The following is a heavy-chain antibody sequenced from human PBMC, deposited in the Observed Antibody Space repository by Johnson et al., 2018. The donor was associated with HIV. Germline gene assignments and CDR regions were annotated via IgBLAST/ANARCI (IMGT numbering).Heavy chain of an antibody. CDR2: IYSGGST. CDR1: GFSVSNTY. D-gene: IGHD6-13*01. V-gene: IGHV3-66*01. Sequence: MLLVESGGGVVQPGRSLRLSCAASGFSVSNTYMNWVRQAPGKGLEWVSVIYSGGSTYYADSVRGRFTISRDDSKNTLYLQMNNLRFYDTGFYYCASDGDSQQLPWGDSFDVWGHGTLVTVSS. J-gene: IGHJ3*01. CDR3: ASDGDSQQLPWGDSFDV.